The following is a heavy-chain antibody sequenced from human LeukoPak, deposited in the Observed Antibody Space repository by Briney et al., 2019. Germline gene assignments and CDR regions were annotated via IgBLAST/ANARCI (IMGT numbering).Heavy chain of an antibody. V-gene: IGHV1-46*01. J-gene: IGHJ4*02. D-gene: IGHD4-23*01. CDR2: INPGGCST. Sequence: GASVKVSCKASGYTFTYYYVHWVRQAPGQGLEWMGMINPGGCSTTYAQKFQGRVTMTRDTSTSTVYMELNSLRFQDTAVYYCARVPRYGGYSRTIDHWGQGTLVTVSS. CDR3: ARVPRYGGYSRTIDH. CDR1: GYTFTYYY.